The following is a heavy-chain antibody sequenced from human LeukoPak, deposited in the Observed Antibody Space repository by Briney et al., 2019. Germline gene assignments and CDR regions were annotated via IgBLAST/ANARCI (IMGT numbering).Heavy chain of an antibody. D-gene: IGHD3-3*01. CDR1: GDSISSYY. J-gene: IGHJ5*02. CDR2: IYTSGGT. V-gene: IGHV4-4*09. Sequence: SETLSLTCTVSGDSISSYYWSWIRQPPGKGLEWIGYIYTSGGTNYIPSLKGRVTISIDTSKNQFSLKLSSVTAADTAVYYCARDRGADLDARITIFGNTNTNTYNWFDPWGQGTLVTVSS. CDR3: ARDRGADLDARITIFGNTNTNTYNWFDP.